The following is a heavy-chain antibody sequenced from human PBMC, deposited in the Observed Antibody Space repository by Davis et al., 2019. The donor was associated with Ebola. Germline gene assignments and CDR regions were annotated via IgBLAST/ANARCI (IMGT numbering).Heavy chain of an antibody. V-gene: IGHV1-46*01. CDR2: INPSGGST. D-gene: IGHD3-22*01. CDR3: ARHDTMIVDAFDI. CDR1: GYTFTSHY. J-gene: IGHJ3*02. Sequence: AASVKVSCKASGYTFTSHYMHWVRQAPGQGIEWRGIINPSGGSTSYAQKFQGRVNMTRETSTSTVHMELSSLRSEDTAVYYCARHDTMIVDAFDIWGQGTMVTVSS.